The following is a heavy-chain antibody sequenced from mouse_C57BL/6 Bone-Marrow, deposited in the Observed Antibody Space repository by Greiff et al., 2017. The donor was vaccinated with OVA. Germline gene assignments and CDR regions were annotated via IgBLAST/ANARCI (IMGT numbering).Heavy chain of an antibody. CDR1: GFTFSSYG. Sequence: EVQVVESGGDLVKPGGSLKLSCAASGFTFSSYGMSWVRQTPDKRLEWVATISSGGSYTYYPDSVKGRFTISRDNAKNTLYLQMSSLKSEDTAMYYCARDYYYGSSYRAWFAYWGQGTLVTVSA. J-gene: IGHJ3*01. V-gene: IGHV5-6*01. CDR2: ISSGGSYT. CDR3: ARDYYYGSSYRAWFAY. D-gene: IGHD1-1*01.